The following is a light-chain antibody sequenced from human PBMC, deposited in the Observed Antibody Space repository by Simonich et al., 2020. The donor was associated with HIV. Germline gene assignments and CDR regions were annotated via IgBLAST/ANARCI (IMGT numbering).Light chain of an antibody. J-gene: IGKJ1*01. CDR1: QGFLYSSNNNNY. CDR3: QQYYSTPPT. CDR2: WAS. Sequence: DIVMTQSPDSLAVSLGERATINCKSSQGFLYSSNNNNYLAWYQQKPGQPPKLLIYWASTRESGVPDRFSGSGSGTDFTLTISSLQAEDVAVYYCQQYYSTPPTFGQGTKVEIK. V-gene: IGKV4-1*01.